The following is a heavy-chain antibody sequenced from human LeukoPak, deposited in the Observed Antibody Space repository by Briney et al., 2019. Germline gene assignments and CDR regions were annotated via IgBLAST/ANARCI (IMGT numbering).Heavy chain of an antibody. J-gene: IGHJ4*02. V-gene: IGHV3-23*01. Sequence: GSLRLSCAASGFTFSNYAMTWVRQAPGKGLEWVSTLTGSGNDAYYADSVKGRFTISRDNSKNTLYLQMNSLRAEDTAVYYCVREGRAYYYGSGSPFDYWGQGTLVTVSS. CDR1: GFTFSNYA. CDR3: VREGRAYYYGSGSPFDY. D-gene: IGHD3-10*01. CDR2: LTGSGNDA.